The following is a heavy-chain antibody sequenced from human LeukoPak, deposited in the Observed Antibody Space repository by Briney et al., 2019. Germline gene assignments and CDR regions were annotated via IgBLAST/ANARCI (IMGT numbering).Heavy chain of an antibody. V-gene: IGHV3-66*01. CDR3: ARDHRGGGDY. Sequence: GGSLRLSCAASGFTFSSYAMSWVRQAPGKGLEWVSVIYSGGSTYYADSVKGRFTISRDNSKNTLYLQMNSLRAEDTAVYYCARDHRGGGDYWGQGTLVTVSS. D-gene: IGHD3-16*01. J-gene: IGHJ4*02. CDR2: IYSGGST. CDR1: GFTFSSYA.